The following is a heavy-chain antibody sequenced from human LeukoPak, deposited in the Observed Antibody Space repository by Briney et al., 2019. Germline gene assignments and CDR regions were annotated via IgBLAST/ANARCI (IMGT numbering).Heavy chain of an antibody. Sequence: SGTPSPTSPVSWGSLNRSSYYWGWDRQPPREGAGGVGGVYYSGSTYYNPSLKSRVTISVDTSKNQFSLKLGSVTAADTAVYYCARHEAYCGGDCYPDAFDIWGQGTMVTVSS. J-gene: IGHJ3*02. CDR1: WGSLNRSSYY. V-gene: IGHV4-39*01. CDR3: ARHEAYCGGDCYPDAFDI. D-gene: IGHD2-21*02. CDR2: VYYSGST.